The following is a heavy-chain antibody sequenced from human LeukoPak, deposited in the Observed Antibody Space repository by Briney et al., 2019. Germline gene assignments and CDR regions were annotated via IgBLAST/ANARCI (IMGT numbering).Heavy chain of an antibody. Sequence: GGSLRLSCAASGFTFSSYSMNWVRQAPGKGLEWVSYISTSSSTIYYADSVKGRFTISRDNAKNSLYLQMNSLRVEDTAVYYCAKVSLELRGVFDYWGQGTLVTVSS. CDR3: AKVSLELRGVFDY. CDR2: ISTSSSTI. CDR1: GFTFSSYS. V-gene: IGHV3-48*01. J-gene: IGHJ4*02. D-gene: IGHD1-7*01.